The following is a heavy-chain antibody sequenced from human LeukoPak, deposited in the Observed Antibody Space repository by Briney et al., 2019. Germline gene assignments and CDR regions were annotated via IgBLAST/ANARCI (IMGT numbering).Heavy chain of an antibody. Sequence: PSETLSLTCAVYGGSFSGYYWSWIRQPPGKGLEWIGEINHSGSTNYNPTLKSRVTISVDTSKNQFSLKLSSVTAADTAVYYCARRAWELGAFDIWGQGTMVTVFS. CDR2: INHSGST. V-gene: IGHV4-34*01. CDR3: ARRAWELGAFDI. D-gene: IGHD1-26*01. J-gene: IGHJ3*02. CDR1: GGSFSGYY.